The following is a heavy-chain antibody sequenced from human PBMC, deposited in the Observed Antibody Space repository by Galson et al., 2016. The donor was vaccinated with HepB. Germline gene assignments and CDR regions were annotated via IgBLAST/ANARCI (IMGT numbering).Heavy chain of an antibody. CDR2: IYYSVST. V-gene: IGHV4-61*03. CDR1: GASVSSGSYY. J-gene: IGHJ6*02. Sequence: SETLSLTCSVSGASVSSGSYYWSWLRQPPGKGLEWIGYIYYSVSTNYNPSLKSRVTISIDTSKNHFSLTLSSVTAADTAVYYCASAGGERGYDFYYGMDVWGQGTSVTVSS. CDR3: ASAGGERGYDFYYGMDV. D-gene: IGHD3-16*01.